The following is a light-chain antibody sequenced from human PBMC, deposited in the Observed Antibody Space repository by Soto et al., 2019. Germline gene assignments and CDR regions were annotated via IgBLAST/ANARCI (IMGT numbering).Light chain of an antibody. CDR3: LQDYNYPRT. Sequence: AIQMTQSPSSLSASVGDRVTITCRASQAIRSDLGWYQQKPGKAPKLLIYGASSLQSGVPSRFSGSGSGTDFTLTISSLQPEDFATYYCLQDYNYPRTFGQGTKVEIK. CDR2: GAS. V-gene: IGKV1-6*01. J-gene: IGKJ1*01. CDR1: QAIRSD.